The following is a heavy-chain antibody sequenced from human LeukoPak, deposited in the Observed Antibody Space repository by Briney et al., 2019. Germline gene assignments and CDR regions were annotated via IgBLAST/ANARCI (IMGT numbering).Heavy chain of an antibody. CDR2: INHSGST. CDR3: ASQACTYYDFWSGYGHFDY. Sequence: SETLSLTCAVYGGSFSGYYWSWIRQPPGKGLEWIGEINHSGSTNYNPSLKSRVTISVDTSKNQFSLKLSSVTAADTAVYYCASQACTYYDFWSGYGHFDYWGQGTLVTVSS. D-gene: IGHD3-3*01. CDR1: GGSFSGYY. V-gene: IGHV4-34*01. J-gene: IGHJ4*02.